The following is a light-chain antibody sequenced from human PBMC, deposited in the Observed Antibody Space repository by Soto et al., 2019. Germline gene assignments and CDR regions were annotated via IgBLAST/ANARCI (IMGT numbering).Light chain of an antibody. J-gene: IGLJ1*01. CDR3: SSLSTTSTPIV. V-gene: IGLV1-40*01. CDR2: SDN. CDR1: SSNIGAGYV. Sequence: QSVLTQPPSVSGAPGQRVTISCTGSSSNIGAGYVVHWYQQLPGAAPKLLIFSDNNRPSGVPDRFSASKAGNTASLTISGLQPEDEAYYYCSSLSTTSTPIVFGSGTKVTVL.